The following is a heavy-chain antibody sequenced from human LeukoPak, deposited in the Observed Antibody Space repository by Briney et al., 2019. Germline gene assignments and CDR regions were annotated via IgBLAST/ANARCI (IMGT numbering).Heavy chain of an antibody. V-gene: IGHV1-69*05. CDR2: IIPIFGTA. CDR1: GGSFSSYA. Sequence: SVKVSCKASGGSFSSYAISWVRQAPGQGLEWMGRIIPIFGTANYAQKFQGRVTITTDESTSTAYMELSSLRSEDTAVYYCARLPLGWGAFDIWGQGTMVTVSS. D-gene: IGHD1-26*01. CDR3: ARLPLGWGAFDI. J-gene: IGHJ3*02.